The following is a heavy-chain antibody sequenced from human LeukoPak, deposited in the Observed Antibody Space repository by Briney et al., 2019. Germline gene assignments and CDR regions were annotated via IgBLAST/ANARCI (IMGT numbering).Heavy chain of an antibody. CDR1: GGSISSSNW. CDR3: ARDRGYSGYDYKQYYYGMDV. J-gene: IGHJ6*02. V-gene: IGHV4-4*02. D-gene: IGHD5-12*01. Sequence: KSSETLTLTCAVSGGSISSSNWWSWVRQPPGKGLEWIGEIYHSGSTNYNPSLKSRVTISVDKSKNQFSLKLSSVTAADTAVYYCARDRGYSGYDYKQYYYGMDVWGQGTTVTVSS. CDR2: IYHSGST.